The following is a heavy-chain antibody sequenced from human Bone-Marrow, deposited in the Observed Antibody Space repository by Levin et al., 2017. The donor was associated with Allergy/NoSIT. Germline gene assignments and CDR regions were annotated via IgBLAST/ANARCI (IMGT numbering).Heavy chain of an antibody. J-gene: IGHJ6*02. V-gene: IGHV4-30-4*01. D-gene: IGHD4-23*01. CDR3: ARDLGYGGNAGHYYYYGLDV. CDR2: IYHDGTT. Sequence: SETLSLTCTVAPISINSGDYYWTWIRQLPGKGLEWIGYIYHDGTTSYNPSLKSRVSMSVHTSQKLFSLTPSSVTAADTGVYYFARDLGYGGNAGHYYYYGLDVWGQGITVSVSS. CDR1: PISINSGDYY.